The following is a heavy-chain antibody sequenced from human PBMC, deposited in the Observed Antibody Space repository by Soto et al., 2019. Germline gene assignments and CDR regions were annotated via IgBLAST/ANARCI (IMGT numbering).Heavy chain of an antibody. CDR1: GGSISSRGYY. CDR2: IYYSGST. D-gene: IGHD3-16*01. Sequence: SETLSLTCTVSGGSISSRGYYWGGIRHPPGKGLEWIGTIYYSGSTYYNPSLKSRVTISVDTSKNQFSLKLSSVTAADTAVYYCARDVSIYDYVWGSYRRSDAFDIWGQGTMVTVSS. J-gene: IGHJ3*02. V-gene: IGHV4-39*02. CDR3: ARDVSIYDYVWGSYRRSDAFDI.